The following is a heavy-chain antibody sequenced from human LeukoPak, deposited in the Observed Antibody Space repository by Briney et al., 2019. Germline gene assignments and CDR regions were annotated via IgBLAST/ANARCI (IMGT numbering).Heavy chain of an antibody. CDR3: ARGWDSSGWYDYYYMDV. CDR1: RFTFSSYA. J-gene: IGHJ6*03. V-gene: IGHV3-23*05. CDR2: DTTNGNNT. Sequence: PGGSLRLSCAASRFTFSSYAVSWVSQAPGRGLEWLSGDTTNGNNTNYAGSVKGRFTISRDNAKNSLYLQMNSLRAEDTAVYYCARGWDSSGWYDYYYMDVWGKGTTVTVSS. D-gene: IGHD6-19*01.